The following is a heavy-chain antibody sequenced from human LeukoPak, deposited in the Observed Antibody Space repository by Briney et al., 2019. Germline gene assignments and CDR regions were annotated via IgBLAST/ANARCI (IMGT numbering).Heavy chain of an antibody. CDR1: GFTFSSYG. J-gene: IGHJ4*02. CDR2: IRYDGSNK. CDR3: AKVPAARYSSSQPDY. D-gene: IGHD6-13*01. V-gene: IGHV3-30*02. Sequence: GGSLRLSCAASGFTFSSYGMHWVRQAPGKGLEWVAFIRYDGSNKYYADSVKGRFTISRDNSKNTLYLQMNSLRAEDTAVYYCAKVPAARYSSSQPDYWGQGTLVTVSS.